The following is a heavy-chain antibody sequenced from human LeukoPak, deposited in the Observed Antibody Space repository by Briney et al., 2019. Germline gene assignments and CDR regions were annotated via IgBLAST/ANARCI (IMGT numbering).Heavy chain of an antibody. V-gene: IGHV3-74*01. CDR1: GFTFSNYW. CDR2: INSDGSST. J-gene: IGHJ4*02. D-gene: IGHD1-14*01. Sequence: PGGSLRLSCAASGFTFSNYWIHWVRQAPGKGLVWVSRINSDGSSTTYADSVKGRFSISRDNAKNTVYLQMNSLRAEDTAVYYCATLPPGINYWGQGTLVTVSS. CDR3: ATLPPGINY.